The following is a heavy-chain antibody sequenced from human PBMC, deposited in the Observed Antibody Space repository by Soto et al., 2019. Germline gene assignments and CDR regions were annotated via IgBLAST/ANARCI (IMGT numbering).Heavy chain of an antibody. J-gene: IGHJ4*02. V-gene: IGHV1-18*01. D-gene: IGHD4-17*01. CDR3: ARTHKGDYVPPLDN. Sequence: QIHLVQSGGEVKKPGASVKVSCKTSGYTFTTYGISWVRQATGQGLEWMGWITPFNDNTNYAQNLQGRVPMTTDTSTNTAYLELRSLTSDDTAVYYCARTHKGDYVPPLDNWGQGTLVTVSS. CDR1: GYTFTTYG. CDR2: ITPFNDNT.